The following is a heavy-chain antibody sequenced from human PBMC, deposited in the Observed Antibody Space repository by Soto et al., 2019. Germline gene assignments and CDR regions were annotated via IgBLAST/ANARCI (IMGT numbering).Heavy chain of an antibody. J-gene: IGHJ4*02. D-gene: IGHD6-19*01. CDR1: GLTFSSYA. Sequence: GGSLRLSCAASGLTFSSYAMSWVRQAPGKGLEWVSAISGSGGSTYYADSVKGRFTISRDNSKNTLYRQMNSLRAEDTAVYYCAKDQRAVAGYNYDYWGQGTLVTVSS. V-gene: IGHV3-23*01. CDR3: AKDQRAVAGYNYDY. CDR2: ISGSGGST.